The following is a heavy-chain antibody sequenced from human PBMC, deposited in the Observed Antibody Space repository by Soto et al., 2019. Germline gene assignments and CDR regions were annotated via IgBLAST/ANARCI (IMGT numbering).Heavy chain of an antibody. CDR1: GFTFSSNW. CDR2: IKHDGSDK. D-gene: IGHD3-3*01. V-gene: IGHV3-7*01. J-gene: IGHJ4*02. CDR3: SKNTSVPNN. Sequence: PGGSLRLSCAASGFTFSSNWMSWIRQAPGKGLELLANIKHDGSDKYYVDSVKGRFTISRDNAMNSLYLQMNSLRAEDTGVYYCSKNTSVPNNWGQGTLVTVSS.